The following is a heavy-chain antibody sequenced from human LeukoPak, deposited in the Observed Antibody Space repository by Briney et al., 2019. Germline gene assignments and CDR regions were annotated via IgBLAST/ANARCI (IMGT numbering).Heavy chain of an antibody. CDR3: ATFRQTYDILTGYLIGPFDY. CDR2: FDPEDGET. D-gene: IGHD3-9*01. CDR1: GYTLTELS. Sequence: ASVKVSCKVSGYTLTELSMHWVRQAPGKGLEWMGGFDPEDGETIYAQKFQGRVTMTEGTSTDTAYMELSSLRSEDTAVYYCATFRQTYDILTGYLIGPFDYWGQGTLVTVSS. J-gene: IGHJ4*02. V-gene: IGHV1-24*01.